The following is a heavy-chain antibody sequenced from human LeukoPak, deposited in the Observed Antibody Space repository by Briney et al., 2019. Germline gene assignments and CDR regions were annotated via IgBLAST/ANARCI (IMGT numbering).Heavy chain of an antibody. CDR3: ASMVRGVIITARMYYFDF. V-gene: IGHV4-39*01. D-gene: IGHD3-10*01. CDR1: GGSITNDNYY. Sequence: SETLSLTRTVSGGSITNDNYYWAWIRQPPGRGLEWLGSIHYSGSTYYNPSLKSRVTMSVDTSDNQFSLKLYSVTAADTAVYYCASMVRGVIITARMYYFDFWGQGTLVTVSS. CDR2: IHYSGST. J-gene: IGHJ4*02.